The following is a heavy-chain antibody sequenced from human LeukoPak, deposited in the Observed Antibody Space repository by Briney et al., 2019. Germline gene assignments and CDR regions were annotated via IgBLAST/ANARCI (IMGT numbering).Heavy chain of an antibody. V-gene: IGHV3-23*01. CDR2: ISGSGGST. J-gene: IGHJ4*02. CDR3: AKGVAARWDFDY. CDR1: GFTFSSYG. D-gene: IGHD6-6*01. Sequence: GGSLRLSCAASGFTFSSYGMSWVRQAPGKGLEWVSAISGSGGSTYYADSVKGRFTISRDNSKNTLYLQMNSLRAEDTAVYYCAKGVAARWDFDYWGQGTLVTVSS.